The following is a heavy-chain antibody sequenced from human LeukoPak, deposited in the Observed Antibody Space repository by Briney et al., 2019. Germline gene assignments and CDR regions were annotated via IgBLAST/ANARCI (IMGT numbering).Heavy chain of an antibody. CDR2: MKPDGSER. V-gene: IGHV3-7*03. Sequence: GGSLRLSCAASGFTFTNYWMSWVRQAPGKGLEWVANMKPDGSERYYVDSVKGRFTVSRDNAKNSLYFQMNSQRAEDTAVYYCARERIVGAASTRYYGMDVWGQGTTVTVSS. CDR1: GFTFTNYW. J-gene: IGHJ6*02. CDR3: ARERIVGAASTRYYGMDV. D-gene: IGHD1-26*01.